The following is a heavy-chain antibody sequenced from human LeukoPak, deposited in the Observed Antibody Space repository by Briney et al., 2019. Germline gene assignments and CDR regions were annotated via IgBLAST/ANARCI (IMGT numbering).Heavy chain of an antibody. V-gene: IGHV3-23*01. J-gene: IGHJ3*02. CDR2: ICGSGGTT. CDR3: AKDMGRITITVPKDAFDI. CDR1: GFTFSSYG. Sequence: GRSLRLSCTASGFTFSSYGMCWVRQAPGKGVEWVSSICGSGGTTYYADPVKGRFTISRDNSKNTLYLQMNSLRAEDTAVYYCAKDMGRITITVPKDAFDIWGQGTMVTVSS. D-gene: IGHD1-20*01.